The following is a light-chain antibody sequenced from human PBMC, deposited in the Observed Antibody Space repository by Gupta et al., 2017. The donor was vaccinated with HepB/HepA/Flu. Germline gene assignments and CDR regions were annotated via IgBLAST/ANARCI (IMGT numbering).Light chain of an antibody. J-gene: IGKJ4*01. CDR2: GAS. CDR3: QQYNNWAPLP. V-gene: IGKV3-15*01. CDR1: QGVNSN. Sequence: EVVMTQSPATLSVSPGDRATLSCRASQGVNSNLAWYQQKPGQAPRLLIYGASTRATGIPARFSGSGSGTEFSLTISSLQSEDFAVYYCQQYNNWAPLPFGGGTKVEIK.